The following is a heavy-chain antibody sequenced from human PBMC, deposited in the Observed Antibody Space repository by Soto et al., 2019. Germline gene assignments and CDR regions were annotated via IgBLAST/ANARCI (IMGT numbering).Heavy chain of an antibody. CDR3: AKDQASGQGSFDS. CDR1: GFTFNIYG. V-gene: IGHV3-30*18. CDR2: ISYDGSNQ. J-gene: IGHJ4*02. Sequence: GGSLRLSCAASGFTFNIYGMHWVRQAPDKGLEWVALISYDGSNQYYADSVKGRFTISRDNSKNTLFLQMNSLRADDTAVYYCAKDQASGQGSFDSWGQGTLVTVS.